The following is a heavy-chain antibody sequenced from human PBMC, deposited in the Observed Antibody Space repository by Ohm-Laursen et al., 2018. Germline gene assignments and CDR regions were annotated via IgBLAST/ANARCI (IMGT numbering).Heavy chain of an antibody. CDR3: ARVKQWLIYAFDI. J-gene: IGHJ3*02. V-gene: IGHV3-7*01. CDR1: GFSFSSYW. D-gene: IGHD6-19*01. CDR2: INRDGGSE. Sequence: SLRLSCTASGFSFSSYWMAWVRQTPGKGLEWVANINRDGGSESYVDSVQGRFTISRDNAKNLLYLQMNNLRAEDTAVYYCARVKQWLIYAFDIWGQGTMVTVSS.